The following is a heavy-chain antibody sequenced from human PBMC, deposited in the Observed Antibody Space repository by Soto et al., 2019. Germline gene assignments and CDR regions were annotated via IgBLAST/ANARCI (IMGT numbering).Heavy chain of an antibody. CDR3: ASDRGYCSGGSCLHWFDP. D-gene: IGHD2-15*01. CDR2: ISAYNGNT. CDR1: GYTFTSYG. J-gene: IGHJ5*02. Sequence: QVQLVQSGAEVKKPGASVKVSCKASGYTFTSYGISWVRQAPGQGLEWMGWISAYNGNTNYAQKLQGRVTMTTDTSTRTAWIALRSLRSEDTAVYSCASDRGYCSGGSCLHWFDPWGQGTLVTVSS. V-gene: IGHV1-18*01.